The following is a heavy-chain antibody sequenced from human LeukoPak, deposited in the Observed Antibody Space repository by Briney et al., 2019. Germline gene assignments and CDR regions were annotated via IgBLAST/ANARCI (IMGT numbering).Heavy chain of an antibody. CDR1: GGSISSSNW. CDR3: AREAEVTIFGVVISGSNWFDP. Sequence: SETLSLTCAVSGGSISSSNWWSWVRQPPGKGLEWIGEIYHSGSTNYNPSLKSRVTISVDKSKNQFSLKLSSVTAADTAVYYCAREAEVTIFGVVISGSNWFDPWGQGTLVTVSS. CDR2: IYHSGST. J-gene: IGHJ5*02. V-gene: IGHV4-4*02. D-gene: IGHD3-3*01.